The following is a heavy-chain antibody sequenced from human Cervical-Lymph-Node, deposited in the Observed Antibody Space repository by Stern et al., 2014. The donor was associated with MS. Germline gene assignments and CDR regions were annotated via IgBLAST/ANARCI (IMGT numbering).Heavy chain of an antibody. CDR1: GYTFTSYG. CDR2: ISAYNGNT. D-gene: IGHD2-15*01. Sequence: VQLVESGAEVKKPGASVKVSCKASGYTFTSYGISWVRQDPGQGLEWMGWISAYNGNTNYAPKLQGRVTMAPGTSPSTAYMELRSLRSDDTAVYYCARGLLGSENAFDIRGQGTMVTVPS. CDR3: ARGLLGSENAFDI. V-gene: IGHV1-18*01. J-gene: IGHJ3*02.